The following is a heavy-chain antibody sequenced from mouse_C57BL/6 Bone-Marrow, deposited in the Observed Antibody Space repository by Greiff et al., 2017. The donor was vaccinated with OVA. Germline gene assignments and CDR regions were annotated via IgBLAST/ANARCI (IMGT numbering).Heavy chain of an antibody. CDR3: ARAPGSPIYYYGSWYFDV. J-gene: IGHJ1*03. CDR1: GFTFTDYY. V-gene: IGHV7-3*01. D-gene: IGHD1-1*01. CDR2: IRNKANGYTT. Sequence: EVMLVESGGGLVQPGGSLSLSCAASGFTFTDYYMSWVRQPPGKALEWLGFIRNKANGYTTAYSASVQGRFTISRDNSQSRLYLQRNALRAEDSATYYCARAPGSPIYYYGSWYFDVWGTGTTVTVSA.